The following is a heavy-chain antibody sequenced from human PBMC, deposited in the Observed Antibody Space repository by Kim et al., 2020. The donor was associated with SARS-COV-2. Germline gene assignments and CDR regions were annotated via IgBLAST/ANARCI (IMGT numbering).Heavy chain of an antibody. CDR3: VAHWDAGYTSAWTGDY. J-gene: IGHJ4*02. V-gene: IGHV1-18*01. CDR2: ISPYTADT. D-gene: IGHD6-19*01. CDR1: GYTFTTLS. Sequence: ASVKVSCKASGYTFTTLSFTWVRRAPGQGLEWMGWISPYTADTYYAQKFQGRLTMTTDKSTSTASMELRSLRSDDTAVYFCVAHWDAGYTSAWTGDYWGQ.